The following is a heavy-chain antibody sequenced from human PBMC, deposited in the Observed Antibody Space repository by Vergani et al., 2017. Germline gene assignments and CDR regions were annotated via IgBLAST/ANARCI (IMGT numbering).Heavy chain of an antibody. CDR2: INAGNGNT. J-gene: IGHJ4*02. Sequence: QVQLVQSGAEVKKPGASVKVSCKASGYTFTSYAMHWVRQAPGQRLEWMGWINAGNGNTKYSQKFQGRVTITRDTSASTAYMELSSLRSEDTAVYYCATSGRAAACPNDYWGQGTLVTVSS. V-gene: IGHV1-3*01. D-gene: IGHD6-13*01. CDR3: ATSGRAAACPNDY. CDR1: GYTFTSYA.